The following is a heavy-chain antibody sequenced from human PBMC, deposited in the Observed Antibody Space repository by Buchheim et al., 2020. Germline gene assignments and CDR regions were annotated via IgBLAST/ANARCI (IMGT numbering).Heavy chain of an antibody. Sequence: QVQLVQSGSEVKKPGASVKVSCKASAYNLIGDGFSWVRQAPGQGLEWMGGIIPIFGTANYAQKFQGRVTITADESTSTAYMELSSLRSEDTAVYYCARGTYSGSYYVSWFDPWGQGTL. J-gene: IGHJ5*02. V-gene: IGHV1-69*13. D-gene: IGHD1-26*01. CDR3: ARGTYSGSYYVSWFDP. CDR2: IIPIFGTA. CDR1: AYNLIGDG.